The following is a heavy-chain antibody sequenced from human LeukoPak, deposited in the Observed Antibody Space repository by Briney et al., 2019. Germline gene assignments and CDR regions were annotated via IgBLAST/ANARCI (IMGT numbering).Heavy chain of an antibody. V-gene: IGHV1-18*01. Sequence: ASVKVSCKASGYTFTTYGITWVRQAPGQGLEWMGWISTYNGNTNYAQKLQGRVTMTTDTSTRTAHMELRSLRSDDTAVYYCAREEGLAPATIDYWGQGTLVTVSS. CDR3: AREEGLAPATIDY. J-gene: IGHJ4*02. CDR1: GYTFTTYG. CDR2: ISTYNGNT. D-gene: IGHD4-17*01.